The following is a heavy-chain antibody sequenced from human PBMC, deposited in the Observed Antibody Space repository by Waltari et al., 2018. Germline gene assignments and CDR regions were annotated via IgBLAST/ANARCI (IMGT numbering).Heavy chain of an antibody. CDR3: ASATFGDLFLFDF. Sequence: QVQLQESGPGLVKASQTLSLTCTVSGDSISSGDYCWNWIRQHPGKGLEWIGYISYRGRTYYNPSLNSRVTLSVETSQNQFSPKLSSVTAADTAVYYCASATFGDLFLFDFWGPGTLVSVSS. D-gene: IGHD3-10*01. V-gene: IGHV4-31*03. J-gene: IGHJ4*02. CDR2: ISYRGRT. CDR1: GDSISSGDYC.